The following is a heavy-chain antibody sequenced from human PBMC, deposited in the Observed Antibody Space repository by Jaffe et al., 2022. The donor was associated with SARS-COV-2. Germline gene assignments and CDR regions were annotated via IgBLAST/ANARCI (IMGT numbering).Heavy chain of an antibody. CDR1: GFPFSSYP. Sequence: QVQLVESGGGVVQPGRSLRLSCAASGFPFSSYPMHWVRQAPGKGLEWVAVISYDGSDDYNAAAVKGRFSVSRDNSKNSLYLQMNSLRPEDTAVYFCARRFWQHPGYFDYWGQGTLVIVSS. V-gene: IGHV3-30-3*01. CDR3: ARRFWQHPGYFDY. J-gene: IGHJ4*02. CDR2: ISYDGSDD.